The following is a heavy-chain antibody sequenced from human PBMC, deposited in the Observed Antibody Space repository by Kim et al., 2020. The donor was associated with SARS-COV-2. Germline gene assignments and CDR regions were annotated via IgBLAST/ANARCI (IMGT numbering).Heavy chain of an antibody. Sequence: GGSLRLSCAASGFSFTNAWMNWVRQAPGKGLQWVGRIKSRTDGATTDYAAPVKGRFTISRDDSKNTLFLQMISLKAEDTAVYYCIPADYVWGNYRYFDSWGQGTLVTVSS. V-gene: IGHV3-15*01. CDR1: GFSFTNAW. CDR2: IKSRTDGATT. D-gene: IGHD3-16*02. J-gene: IGHJ4*02. CDR3: IPADYVWGNYRYFDS.